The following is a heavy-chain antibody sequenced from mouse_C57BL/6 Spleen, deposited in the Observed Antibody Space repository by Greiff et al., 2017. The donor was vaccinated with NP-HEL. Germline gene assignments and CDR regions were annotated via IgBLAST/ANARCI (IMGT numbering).Heavy chain of an antibody. D-gene: IGHD4-1*02. J-gene: IGHJ2*01. Sequence: QVQLQQSGAELVRPGTSVKLSCKASGYTFTSYWMHWVKQRPGQGLEWIGVIDPSDSYTNYNQKFKGKATLTVDTSSSTAYMQLSSLTSEDSAVYYCARSATGRYFDYWGHGTTLTVSS. V-gene: IGHV1-59*01. CDR2: IDPSDSYT. CDR1: GYTFTSYW. CDR3: ARSATGRYFDY.